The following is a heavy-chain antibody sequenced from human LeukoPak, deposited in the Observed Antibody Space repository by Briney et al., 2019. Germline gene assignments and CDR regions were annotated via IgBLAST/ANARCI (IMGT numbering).Heavy chain of an antibody. CDR3: ARDWYSAFDF. J-gene: IGHJ3*01. V-gene: IGHV3-15*07. CDR1: GFTFSNTW. CDR2: IRSKRAGGTT. Sequence: GGSLRLSCLASGFTFSNTWMNWVRQAPGKGLEWVARIRSKRAGGTTDYAAPVKGRFTISRDDSKNTMYLQMNSLKAEDTAVYYCARDWYSAFDFWGQGTMVTVSS. D-gene: IGHD2-21*02.